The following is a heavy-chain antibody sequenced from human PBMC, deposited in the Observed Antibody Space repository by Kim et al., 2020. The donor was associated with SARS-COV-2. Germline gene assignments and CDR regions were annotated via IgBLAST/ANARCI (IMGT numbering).Heavy chain of an antibody. D-gene: IGHD6-19*01. CDR2: IFDSGSS. CDR3: ARETNSGWDGHDVFDV. Sequence: SETLSLTCTVSGGPISGYYWSWIRQPPGKGLEWIGFIFDSGSSNYNPSLKSRVTMSRDSSKNQFSLQLRSVTSADTAVYFCARETNSGWDGHDVFDVWGPGTTVTVSS. V-gene: IGHV4-59*01. J-gene: IGHJ3*01. CDR1: GGPISGYY.